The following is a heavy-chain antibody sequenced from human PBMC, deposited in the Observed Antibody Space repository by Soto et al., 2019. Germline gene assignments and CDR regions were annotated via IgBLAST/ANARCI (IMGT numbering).Heavy chain of an antibody. D-gene: IGHD1-20*01. CDR1: GFTFRGDA. Sequence: LRLSCGASGFTFRGDAMSWVRQAPGKGLEWVSSISGSGEMTHYADSVKGRFTISRDNAKNTLYLQMESLRAEDTALYYCARSEMTYNWNDWGQGALVTVSS. CDR2: ISGSGEMT. CDR3: ARSEMTYNWND. J-gene: IGHJ4*02. V-gene: IGHV3-23*01.